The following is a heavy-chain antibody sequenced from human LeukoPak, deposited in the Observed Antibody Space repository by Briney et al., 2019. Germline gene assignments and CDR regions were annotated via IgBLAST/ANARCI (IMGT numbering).Heavy chain of an antibody. V-gene: IGHV3-23*01. CDR1: GFTFSGYA. Sequence: GGSLRLSCAASGFTFSGYAMTWVRQAPGKGLEWVSSISGSGARTYYADSVKGRFTISRDNSKNTLYLQMNSLRAEDTALYYCAKDRDPLELGVSDYWGQGTLVTVSS. CDR3: AKDRDPLELGVSDY. CDR2: ISGSGART. J-gene: IGHJ4*02. D-gene: IGHD3-16*01.